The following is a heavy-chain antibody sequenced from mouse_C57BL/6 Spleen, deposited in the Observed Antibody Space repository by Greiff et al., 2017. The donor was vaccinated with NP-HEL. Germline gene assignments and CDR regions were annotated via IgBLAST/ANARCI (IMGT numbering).Heavy chain of an antibody. CDR2: IWGGGST. CDR3: AKQRGYGYYAMDY. V-gene: IGHV2-9*01. CDR1: GFSLTSYG. Sequence: QVHVKQSGPGLVAPSQSLSITCTVSGFSLTSYGVDWVRQPPGKGLEWLGVIWGGGSTNYNSALMSRLSISKDNSKSQVFLKMNSLQTDDTAMYYCAKQRGYGYYAMDYWGQGTSVTVSS. J-gene: IGHJ4*01. D-gene: IGHD2-14*01.